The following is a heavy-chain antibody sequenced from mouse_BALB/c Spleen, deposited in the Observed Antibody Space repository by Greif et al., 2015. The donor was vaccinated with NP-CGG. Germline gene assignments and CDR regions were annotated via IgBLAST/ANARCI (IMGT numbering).Heavy chain of an antibody. CDR3: ATTVVATFAY. D-gene: IGHD1-1*01. V-gene: IGHV1-7*01. CDR1: GYTFTSYW. Sequence: VHLVESGAELAKPGASVKMSCKASGYTFTSYWMHWVKQRPGQGLEWIGYINPSTGYTEYNQKFKDKATLTADKSSSTAYMQLSSLTSEDSAVDYCATTVVATFAYWGQGTLVTVSA. CDR2: INPSTGYT. J-gene: IGHJ3*01.